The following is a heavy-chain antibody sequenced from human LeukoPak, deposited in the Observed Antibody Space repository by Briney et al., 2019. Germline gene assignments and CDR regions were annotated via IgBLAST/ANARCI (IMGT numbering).Heavy chain of an antibody. D-gene: IGHD4-17*01. J-gene: IGHJ4*02. Sequence: GGSLRLSCAASGFTFSSYGMHWVRQAPGKGLEWVAVISYDGSNKYYADSVKGRFTISRDNSKNTLYLQMNSLRAEDTAVYYCAKMVHYGDYDFDYWGQGTLVTVSS. CDR1: GFTFSSYG. CDR3: AKMVHYGDYDFDY. CDR2: ISYDGSNK. V-gene: IGHV3-30*18.